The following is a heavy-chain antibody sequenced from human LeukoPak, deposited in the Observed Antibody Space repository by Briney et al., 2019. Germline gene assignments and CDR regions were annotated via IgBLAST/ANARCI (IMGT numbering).Heavy chain of an antibody. V-gene: IGHV3-21*01. CDR1: GFTLSSYS. Sequence: GGSLRLSCAASGFTLSSYSMNWVRQAPGKGLEWFSSISSSSSYIYYADSVKGRFTISRDNSKNTLYLQMNSLRAEDTAVYYCARESNYVGYFDYWGQGTLVTVSS. CDR2: ISSSSSYI. D-gene: IGHD4-11*01. J-gene: IGHJ4*01. CDR3: ARESNYVGYFDY.